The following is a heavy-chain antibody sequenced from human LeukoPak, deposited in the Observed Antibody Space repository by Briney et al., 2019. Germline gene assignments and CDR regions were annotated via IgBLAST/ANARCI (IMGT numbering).Heavy chain of an antibody. CDR3: ARGKVSLTGYPYYFDY. D-gene: IGHD3-9*01. J-gene: IGHJ4*02. Sequence: SETLSLTCTVSGGSISSYYWSWIRQPPGKGLEWIGYIYYSGSTNYNPSLKSRVTISVDTSKNQFSLKLSSVTAADTAVYYCARGKVSLTGYPYYFDYWGQGTLVTVSS. CDR1: GGSISSYY. V-gene: IGHV4-59*01. CDR2: IYYSGST.